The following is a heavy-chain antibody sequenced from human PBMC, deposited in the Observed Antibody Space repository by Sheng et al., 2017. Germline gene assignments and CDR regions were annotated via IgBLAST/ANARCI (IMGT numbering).Heavy chain of an antibody. D-gene: IGHD2-21*01. Sequence: EVQLVESGGGLVQPGGSLRLSCAASGFTFSSYWMSWVRQAPGKGLEWVANIKQDGSEKYYVDSVKGRFTISRDNAKNSLYLQMNSLRAEDTAVYYCARDDDPETVINYFDYWGQGTLVTVSS. CDR2: IKQDGSEK. J-gene: IGHJ4*02. CDR1: GFTFSSYW. CDR3: ARDDDPETVINYFDY. V-gene: IGHV3-7*01.